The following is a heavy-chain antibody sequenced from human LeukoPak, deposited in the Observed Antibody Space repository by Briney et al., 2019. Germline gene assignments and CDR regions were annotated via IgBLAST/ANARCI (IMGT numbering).Heavy chain of an antibody. Sequence: SETLSLTCTVSGGSISSTSYYWGWIRQPPGKGLEWIGSIIYTGSTYYKPSLKSRVTISLDTSKNQFSLKLTSVTAADTALYYCARIFAPYNWFDPWGQGTLVTVSS. CDR3: ARIFAPYNWFDP. CDR2: IIYTGST. CDR1: GGSISSTSYY. D-gene: IGHD3-9*01. V-gene: IGHV4-39*07. J-gene: IGHJ5*02.